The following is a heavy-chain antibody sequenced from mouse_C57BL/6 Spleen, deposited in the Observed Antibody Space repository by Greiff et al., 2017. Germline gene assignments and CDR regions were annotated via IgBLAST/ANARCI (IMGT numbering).Heavy chain of an antibody. V-gene: IGHV5-17*01. D-gene: IGHD2-4*01. CDR2: ISSGSSTI. CDR1: GFTFSDYG. CDR3: ARDYGAFAY. J-gene: IGHJ3*01. Sequence: EVQLVESGGGLVKPGGSLKLSCAASGFTFSDYGMHWVRQAPEKGLEWVAYISSGSSTIYYADTVKGRFTISRDNAKNTLFLQMNRLMSEDTAMYYCARDYGAFAYWGQGTLVTVSA.